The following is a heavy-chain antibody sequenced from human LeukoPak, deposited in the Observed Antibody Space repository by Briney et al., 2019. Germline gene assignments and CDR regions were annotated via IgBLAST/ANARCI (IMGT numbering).Heavy chain of an antibody. CDR2: IWYDGSNK. V-gene: IGHV3-33*01. CDR3: ARARRTYNWFDP. J-gene: IGHJ5*02. CDR1: GFTFSSYG. Sequence: GALRLSFAASGFTFSSYGMHWVRQAPGKGLEWVAVIWYDGSNKYYADSVKGRFTISRDNSKNTLYLQMNSLRAEDTAVYYCARARRTYNWFDPWGQGTLVTVSS.